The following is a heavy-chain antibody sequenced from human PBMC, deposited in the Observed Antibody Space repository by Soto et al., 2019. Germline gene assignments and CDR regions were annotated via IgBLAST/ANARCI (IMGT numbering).Heavy chain of an antibody. CDR2: ISATGGNI. V-gene: IGHV3-23*01. J-gene: IGHJ2*01. D-gene: IGHD3-16*01. Sequence: EVQLLESGGGLARPGGSLRPSLVASGFTFSDYAMTWVRQAPGKGLEWVATISATGGNIEYTDSLKGRFTISRDNSKNTLYLQLNGLTSDDTAVHYCAKVAGGLGYFDLWGRGTLVTVSS. CDR3: AKVAGGLGYFDL. CDR1: GFTFSDYA.